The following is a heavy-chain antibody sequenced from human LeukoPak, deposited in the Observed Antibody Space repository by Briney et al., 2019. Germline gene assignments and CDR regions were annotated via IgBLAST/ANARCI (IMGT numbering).Heavy chain of an antibody. J-gene: IGHJ6*03. V-gene: IGHV1-18*01. D-gene: IGHD2-15*01. Sequence: GASVKVSCKASSFILNNYGISWVRQAPGQGLEWMGWISVYNDNTKYSQNLQGRVTLTTDKSTNTAYMELRSLRSDDTAIYYCARAVSGGSSFFYMDVWGKGTTVTISS. CDR3: ARAVSGGSSFFYMDV. CDR2: ISVYNDNT. CDR1: SFILNNYG.